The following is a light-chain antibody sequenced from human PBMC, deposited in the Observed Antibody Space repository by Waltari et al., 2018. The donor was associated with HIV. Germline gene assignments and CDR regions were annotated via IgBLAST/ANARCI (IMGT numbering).Light chain of an antibody. V-gene: IGLV2-14*01. CDR3: TSYTSSSSLNYV. J-gene: IGLJ1*01. CDR1: SRDVGGYDY. Sequence: QSALTQPASVSGSPGQSITISCTGTSRDVGGYDYVSWYQHHPGKAPTLMIYEVGNRPSGVSDRFSGSKSGNTASLTISGLQTEDEADYYCTSYTSSSSLNYVFGTGTKVTVL. CDR2: EVG.